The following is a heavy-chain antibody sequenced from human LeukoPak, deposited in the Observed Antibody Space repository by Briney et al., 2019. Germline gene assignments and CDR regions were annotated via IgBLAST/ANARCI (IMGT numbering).Heavy chain of an antibody. CDR1: GFTFSSYG. J-gene: IGHJ3*02. D-gene: IGHD6-13*01. CDR2: ISSSSSYI. CDR3: AGPMGQQLVRWAFDI. Sequence: PGGSLRLSCAASGFTFSSYGMHWVRQAPGKGLEWVSSISSSSSYIYYADSVKGRFTISRDNAKNSLYLQMNSLRAEDTAVYYCAGPMGQQLVRWAFDIWGQGTMVTVSS. V-gene: IGHV3-21*01.